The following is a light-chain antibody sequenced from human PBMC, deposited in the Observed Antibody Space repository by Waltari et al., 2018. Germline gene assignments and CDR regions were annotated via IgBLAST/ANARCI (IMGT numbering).Light chain of an antibody. J-gene: IGLJ2*01. V-gene: IGLV4-69*01. Sequence: QVVLTQSPSASASLGASVKLTCTLSSGHSNYAIAWHQQQPEKGPRYLMRVNTDGSHRKGDGIPDRLSGSSSGAERYLTISGLQSEDEADYYCQTWGTGTVVFGGGTKLTVL. CDR3: QTWGTGTVV. CDR1: SGHSNYA. CDR2: VNTDGSH.